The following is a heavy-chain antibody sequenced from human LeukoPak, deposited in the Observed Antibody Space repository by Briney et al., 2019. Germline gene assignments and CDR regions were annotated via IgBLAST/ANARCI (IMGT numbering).Heavy chain of an antibody. CDR3: ARKATTGPTKAAFDI. D-gene: IGHD4-17*01. Sequence: SQTLSLTCTVSGGSISSGNNYWSWIRQPPGKGLEWIGYIYYSGSTYYNPSLKSRVTMSVDTSKNQFSLKLSSVTAVDTAVYYCARKATTGPTKAAFDIWGQGTMVTVSS. CDR2: IYYSGST. J-gene: IGHJ3*02. CDR1: GGSISSGNNY. V-gene: IGHV4-30-4*01.